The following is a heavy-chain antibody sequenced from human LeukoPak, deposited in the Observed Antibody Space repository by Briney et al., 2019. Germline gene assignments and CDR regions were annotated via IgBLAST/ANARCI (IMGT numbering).Heavy chain of an antibody. D-gene: IGHD2-2*01. V-gene: IGHV4-31*03. CDR1: GGSISSGGYY. CDR2: IYYSGST. J-gene: IGHJ3*02. Sequence: SETLSLTCTVSGGSISSGGYYWSWIRQHPGKGLEWNGYIYYSGSTYYNPSLKSRVTISVDTSKNQCSLKLSSVTAADTAVYYCAISSLDAFDIWGQGTMVTVSS. CDR3: AISSLDAFDI.